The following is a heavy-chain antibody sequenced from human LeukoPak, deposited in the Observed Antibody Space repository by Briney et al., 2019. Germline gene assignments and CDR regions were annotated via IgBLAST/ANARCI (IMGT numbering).Heavy chain of an antibody. J-gene: IGHJ6*03. CDR1: GGTFSSHA. Sequence: SVKVSCKASGGTFSSHAISWVRRAPGQGLEWMGGIIPIFGTANYAQKFQGRVTITADESTSTAYMELSSLRSEDTAVYYCAQGGYQLLYKDYYYYYYMDVWGKGTTVTVSS. V-gene: IGHV1-69*13. CDR3: AQGGYQLLYKDYYYYYYMDV. CDR2: IIPIFGTA. D-gene: IGHD2-2*01.